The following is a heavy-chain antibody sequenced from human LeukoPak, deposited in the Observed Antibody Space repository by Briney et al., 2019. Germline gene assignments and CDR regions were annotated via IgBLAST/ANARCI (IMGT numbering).Heavy chain of an antibody. D-gene: IGHD2-2*01. Sequence: GRSLRLSCAASGFTFSSYGMHWVRQAPGKGLEWVAVIWYDGSNKYYADSVKGRFTISRDNSKNTLYPQMNSLRAEDTAVYYCARELIVVVPAAKVGYYYYGMDVWGKGTTVTVSS. CDR1: GFTFSSYG. V-gene: IGHV3-33*01. J-gene: IGHJ6*04. CDR2: IWYDGSNK. CDR3: ARELIVVVPAAKVGYYYYGMDV.